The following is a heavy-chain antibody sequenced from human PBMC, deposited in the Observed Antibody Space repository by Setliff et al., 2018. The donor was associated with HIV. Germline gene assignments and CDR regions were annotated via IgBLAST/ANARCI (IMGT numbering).Heavy chain of an antibody. V-gene: IGHV1-2*06. D-gene: IGHD3-3*01. CDR2: INPNSGDT. J-gene: IGHJ6*03. CDR3: ARDAGYFDFWAIPYYYMDV. Sequence: ASVKVSCKASGYTFTDHYIHWVRQAPGQGLEWMGRINPNSGDTKYAQKFQGRVNMTRDTSLRTAYMEVSRLRSDDTAVYYCARDAGYFDFWAIPYYYMDVWGEGTTVTVS. CDR1: GYTFTDHY.